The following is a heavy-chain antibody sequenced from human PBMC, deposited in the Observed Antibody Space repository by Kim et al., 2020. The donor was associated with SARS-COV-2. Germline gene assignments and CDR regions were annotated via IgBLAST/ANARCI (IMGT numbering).Heavy chain of an antibody. J-gene: IGHJ4*02. CDR2: INHSGST. CDR3: ARGKTEISMIVVVMTGASNYFDF. Sequence: PETLSLTCAVDGGSFGGYSWTWIRQPPGKGLQWIGEINHSGSTNYNPSLKSRVTISLDTSKNQFSLRLKSVTAADTAVYYCARGKTEISMIVVVMTGASNYFDFWGQGNLVTVSS. D-gene: IGHD3-22*01. V-gene: IGHV4-34*01. CDR1: GGSFGGYS.